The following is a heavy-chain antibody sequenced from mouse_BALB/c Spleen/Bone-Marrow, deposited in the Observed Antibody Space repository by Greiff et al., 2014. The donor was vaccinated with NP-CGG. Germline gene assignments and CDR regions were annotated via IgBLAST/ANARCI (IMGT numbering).Heavy chain of an antibody. CDR1: GYTFTSYY. J-gene: IGHJ4*01. V-gene: IGHV1S81*02. D-gene: IGHD2-12*01. CDR2: INPSKGGT. Sequence: QVQLQQSGAELVKPGASVKLSCKASGYTFTSYYMCWVKQRPGQGLEWIGEINPSKGGTNFNEKFKSKATLTVDKSSSTAYMSLSSLTSEDSAVYYCTRSRRAMDHWGQGTSVTVSS. CDR3: TRSRRAMDH.